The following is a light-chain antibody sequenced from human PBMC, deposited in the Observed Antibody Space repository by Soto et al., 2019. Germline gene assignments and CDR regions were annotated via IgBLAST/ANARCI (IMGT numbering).Light chain of an antibody. Sequence: DIQMTQSPSSLSASVGDRVTITCRASQTISSYLDWCQQRPGKAPNLLIYASSSLQSGVPPRFSGSGSGTDFTLTISSLQPEDFATYYCQQTYSTPIAFGHGTRLEIK. V-gene: IGKV1-39*01. CDR1: QTISSY. CDR2: ASS. J-gene: IGKJ5*01. CDR3: QQTYSTPIA.